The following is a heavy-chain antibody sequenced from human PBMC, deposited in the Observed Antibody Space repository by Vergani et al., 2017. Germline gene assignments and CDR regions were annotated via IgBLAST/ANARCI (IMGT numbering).Heavy chain of an antibody. CDR3: ARDLRLLYNRFDP. CDR1: GFTFNQYG. CDR2: TWYDGNNK. Sequence: QVQLLESGGGVFQPGRSLILSCAASGFTFNQYGMHCVRQAPGKGLDWVAVTWYDGNNKQYADSVKGRFTISRDNSKSTMYLQMNSLRDEDTGVYYCARDLRLLYNRFDPWGQGTLVTVSS. V-gene: IGHV3-33*01. D-gene: IGHD1-14*01. J-gene: IGHJ5*02.